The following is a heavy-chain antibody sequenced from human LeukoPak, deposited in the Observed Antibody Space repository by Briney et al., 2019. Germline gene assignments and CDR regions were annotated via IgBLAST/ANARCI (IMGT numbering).Heavy chain of an antibody. J-gene: IGHJ4*02. D-gene: IGHD5-12*01. V-gene: IGHV3-23*01. CDR1: GFPFSSHG. CDR3: ARDNIGASDYDDFDY. CDR2: ISPGGPT. Sequence: GGSLRLSCAGSGFPFSSHGMNWVRQAPGKGLEWVSGISPGGPTYYADSVKGRFTISRDNSKNTLYLQMNSLRSDDTAVYYCARDNIGASDYDDFDYWGQGTLVTVSS.